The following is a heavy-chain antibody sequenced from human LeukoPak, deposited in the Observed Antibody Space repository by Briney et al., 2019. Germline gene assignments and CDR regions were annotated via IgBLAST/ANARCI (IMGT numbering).Heavy chain of an antibody. CDR2: INPNSGGT. CDR1: GYTFTGYY. Sequence: ASVKVSCKASGYTFTGYYMHWVRQAPGQGLEWMGWINPNSGGTNYAQKFQGRVTMTRDTSISTAYMELSRLRSDDTAVYYCARDLTSYGDYDPIWGQGTLVTVSS. CDR3: ARDLTSYGDYDPI. V-gene: IGHV1-2*02. D-gene: IGHD4-17*01. J-gene: IGHJ4*02.